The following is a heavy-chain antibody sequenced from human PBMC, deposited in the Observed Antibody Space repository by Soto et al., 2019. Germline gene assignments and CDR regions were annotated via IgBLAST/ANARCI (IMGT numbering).Heavy chain of an antibody. CDR1: GFTFGNYA. Sequence: GGSLRLSCAASGFTFGNYAMTWVRQAPGKGLECVSRISGSGGGRNTLYADSVRGRFTISRDNAKNTLYLQMNSLTVEDTGVYFCAKIEVASAARLSHYYYYAMDVWGQGTTVTVSS. CDR3: AKIEVASAARLSHYYYYAMDV. CDR2: ISGSGGGRNT. D-gene: IGHD6-6*01. J-gene: IGHJ6*02. V-gene: IGHV3-23*01.